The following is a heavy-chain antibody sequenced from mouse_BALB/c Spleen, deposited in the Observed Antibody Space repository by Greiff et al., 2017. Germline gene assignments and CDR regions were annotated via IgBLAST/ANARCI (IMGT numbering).Heavy chain of an antibody. D-gene: IGHD3-1*01. J-gene: IGHJ3*01. Sequence: LVESGPELVKPGASVKMSCKASGYTFTSYVMHWVKQKPGQGLEWIGYINPYNDGTKYNEKFKGKATLTSDKSSSTAYMELSSLTSEDSAVYYCARGGARATAWFAYWGQGTLVTVSA. CDR1: GYTFTSYV. CDR3: ARGGARATAWFAY. V-gene: IGHV1-14*01. CDR2: INPYNDGT.